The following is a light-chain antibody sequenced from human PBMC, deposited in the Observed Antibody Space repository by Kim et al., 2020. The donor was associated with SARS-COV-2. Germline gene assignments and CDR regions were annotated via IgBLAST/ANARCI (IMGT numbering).Light chain of an antibody. CDR1: QSVSSSY. V-gene: IGKV3-20*01. CDR3: KQYGSSPVT. CDR2: GAS. Sequence: EIVLTQSPGTLSLSPGERATLSCRASQSVSSSYLAWYQQKPGQAPRLLIYGASSRATGIPDRFSGSGSGTDFTLTISRLDPEDFAVYYCKQYGSSPVTFGQGTKVDIK. J-gene: IGKJ1*01.